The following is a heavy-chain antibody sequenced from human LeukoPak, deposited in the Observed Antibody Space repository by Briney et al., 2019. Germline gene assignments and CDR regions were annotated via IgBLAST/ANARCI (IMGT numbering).Heavy chain of an antibody. V-gene: IGHV3-30*04. Sequence: GRSLRLSCAASGFTFSSYAMHWVRQAPGKGLEWVAVISYDGSNKYYADSVKGRFTISRDNSKNTLYLQMNGLRAGDTAVYYCARDYSSSFFDYWGQGTLVTVSS. D-gene: IGHD6-13*01. CDR2: ISYDGSNK. CDR1: GFTFSSYA. CDR3: ARDYSSSFFDY. J-gene: IGHJ4*02.